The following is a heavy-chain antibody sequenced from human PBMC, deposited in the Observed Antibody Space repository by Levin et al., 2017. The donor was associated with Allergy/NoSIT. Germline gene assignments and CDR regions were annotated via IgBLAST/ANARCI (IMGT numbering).Heavy chain of an antibody. CDR3: TTDLEQWLRQWTAEYFQH. Sequence: GGSLRLSCAASGFTFSNAWMSWVRQAPGKGLEWVGRIKSKTDGGTTDYAAPVKGRFTISRDDSKNTLYLQMNSLKTEDTAVYYCTTDLEQWLRQWTAEYFQHWGQGTLVTVSS. V-gene: IGHV3-15*01. J-gene: IGHJ1*01. D-gene: IGHD6-19*01. CDR2: IKSKTDGGTT. CDR1: GFTFSNAW.